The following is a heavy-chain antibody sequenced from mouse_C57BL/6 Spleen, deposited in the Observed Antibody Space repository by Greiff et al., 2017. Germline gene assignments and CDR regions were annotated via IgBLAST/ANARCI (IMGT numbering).Heavy chain of an antibody. V-gene: IGHV3-6*01. J-gene: IGHJ2*01. CDR3: ARERFITTVVAPYFDY. CDR2: ISYDGSN. D-gene: IGHD1-1*01. CDR1: GYSITSGYY. Sequence: EVQLQQSGPGLVKPSQSLSLTCSVTGYSITSGYYWNWIRQFPGNKLEWMGYISYDGSNNYNPSLKNRISITRDTSKNQFFLKLNSVTTEDTATYYCARERFITTVVAPYFDYWGQGTTLTVSS.